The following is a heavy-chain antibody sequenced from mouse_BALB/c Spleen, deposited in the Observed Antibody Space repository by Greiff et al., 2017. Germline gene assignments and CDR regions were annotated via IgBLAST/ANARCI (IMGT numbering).Heavy chain of an antibody. CDR1: GFNIKDTY. V-gene: IGHV14-3*02. CDR2: IDPANGNT. D-gene: IGHD2-4*01. Sequence: EVQLQESGAELVKPGASVKLSCTASGFNIKDTYMPWVKQRPEQGLEWIGRIDPANGNTKYDPKFQGKATITADTSSNTAYLQLSSLTSEDTAVYYCARSGDYDAVYAMDYWGQGTSVTVSS. J-gene: IGHJ4*01. CDR3: ARSGDYDAVYAMDY.